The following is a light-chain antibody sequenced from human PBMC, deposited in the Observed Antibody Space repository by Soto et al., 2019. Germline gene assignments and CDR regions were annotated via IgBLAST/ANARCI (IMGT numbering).Light chain of an antibody. CDR2: GAS. V-gene: IGKV3-15*01. Sequence: EIVMTQSPATLSVSPRERATLSCRASQRISSNLAWYQQKPGQAPRLLIYGASTRATGIPARFSGSGSGTEFSLTINSLQSEDFAVYYCQEYNTWPWTFGQGTKVDIK. CDR3: QEYNTWPWT. J-gene: IGKJ1*01. CDR1: QRISSN.